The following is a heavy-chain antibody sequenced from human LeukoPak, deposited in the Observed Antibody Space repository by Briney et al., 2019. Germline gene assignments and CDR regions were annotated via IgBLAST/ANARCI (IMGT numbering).Heavy chain of an antibody. V-gene: IGHV4-30-4*08. CDR1: GGSISSGDYY. CDR2: MYYSGST. J-gene: IGHJ5*01. D-gene: IGHD3-22*01. Sequence: SQTLSLTCTVSGGSISSGDYYWSWIRQPPGKGLEWIAYMYYSGSTYYNPSLKSRVTMSADTSKNQLPLKLSSVTAADTAVYYCARPYYYDSKIDPWGQGILVTVSS. CDR3: ARPYYYDSKIDP.